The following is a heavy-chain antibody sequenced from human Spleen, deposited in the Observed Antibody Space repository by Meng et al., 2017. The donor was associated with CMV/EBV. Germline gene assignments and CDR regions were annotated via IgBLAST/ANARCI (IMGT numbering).Heavy chain of an antibody. CDR3: TKDGDDSSAFYRLPRRDY. CDR1: GFTFSSYS. Sequence: GGSLRLSCAASGFTFSSYSMNWVRQAPGKGLEWVSSISSSSSYIYYADSVKGRFTISRDNAKNTLYLQMTSLKTEDTAVYYCTKDGDDSSAFYRLPRRDYWGQGTLVTVSS. D-gene: IGHD3-22*01. V-gene: IGHV3-21*04. CDR2: ISSSSSYI. J-gene: IGHJ4*02.